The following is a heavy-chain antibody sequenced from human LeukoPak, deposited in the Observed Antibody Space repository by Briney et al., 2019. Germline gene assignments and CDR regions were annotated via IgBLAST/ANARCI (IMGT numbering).Heavy chain of an antibody. D-gene: IGHD2-15*01. Sequence: GASVKVSCKASGGPFSRLAISWVRQAPGQGLEWMGDIMPVYGTANYAQNFQGRVTITTDESTSTGYMELSRLTSEDTAVYYCARDISGPVGYCHHWGQGTLVTVSS. CDR1: GGPFSRLA. CDR2: IMPVYGTA. V-gene: IGHV1-69*05. J-gene: IGHJ1*01. CDR3: ARDISGPVGYCHH.